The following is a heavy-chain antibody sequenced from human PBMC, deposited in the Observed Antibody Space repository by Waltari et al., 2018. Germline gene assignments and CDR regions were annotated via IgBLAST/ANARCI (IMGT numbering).Heavy chain of an antibody. CDR3: AREYMAFDI. V-gene: IGHV3-30*01. D-gene: IGHD1-1*01. CDR2: ISYEGSNK. CDR1: GFTFSSYA. J-gene: IGHJ3*02. Sequence: QVQLVESGGGVVRPGRSLRLSCAASGFTFSSYAIHGVRQAPGKGLEWVAVISYEGSNKYYADSVKGRFTISRDNSKNTLYLQMNSLRAEDTAVYYCAREYMAFDIWGQGTMVTVSS.